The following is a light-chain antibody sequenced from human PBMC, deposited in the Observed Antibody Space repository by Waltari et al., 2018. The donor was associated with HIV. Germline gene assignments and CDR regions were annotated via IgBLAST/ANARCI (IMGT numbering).Light chain of an antibody. CDR2: GKN. CDR1: NLITYS. Sequence: SSELTQDATVSVALGQTVRITCQGDNLITYSASWYQQKPGQAPVLGIFGKNKRPSGIPDRFSGSTSGNTASLTITGAQAEDEADYYCKSRDSSGNHVLFGGGTKLTVL. V-gene: IGLV3-19*01. J-gene: IGLJ2*01. CDR3: KSRDSSGNHVL.